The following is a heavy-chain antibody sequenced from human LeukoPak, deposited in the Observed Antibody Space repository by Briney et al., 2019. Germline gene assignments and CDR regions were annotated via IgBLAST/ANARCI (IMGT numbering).Heavy chain of an antibody. Sequence: GGSLRLSCAASGFPFSTYWMFWVRQAPGKGLVWVSRINGDGSSTSYADSVKGRFTISRDNAKNTLYLQMNSLRVEDTAVYYCARDNYGLDYWGQGTLVTVSS. CDR2: INGDGSST. CDR3: ARDNYGLDY. V-gene: IGHV3-74*01. J-gene: IGHJ4*02. CDR1: GFPFSTYW. D-gene: IGHD3-10*01.